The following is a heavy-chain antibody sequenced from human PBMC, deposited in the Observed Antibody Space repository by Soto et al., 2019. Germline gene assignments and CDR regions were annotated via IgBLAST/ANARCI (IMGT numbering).Heavy chain of an antibody. J-gene: IGHJ3*02. CDR1: GFSFRSCG. CDR2: IWYDGRGK. CDR3: CSTVGDPAFSRNDAFNI. D-gene: IGHD2-8*02. Sequence: QVQLVESGGGVVQPGGSLRLSCAVTGFSFRSCGMNWVRQAPGKGLEWVAAIWYDGRGKYYADSVKGRFTISRAYLRKTLNLQRVCMSAEGTALYLWCSTVGDPAFSRNDAFNIWGQETRASASS. V-gene: IGHV3-33*03.